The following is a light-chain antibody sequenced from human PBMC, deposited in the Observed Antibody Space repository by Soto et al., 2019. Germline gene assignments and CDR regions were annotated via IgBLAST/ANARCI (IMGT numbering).Light chain of an antibody. Sequence: QSVLTQPRSVSGSPGQSVTISCTGTSSDVGVYNYVSWYQQHPGKAPKLMIYDVGKRPSGVPDRFSGSKSDNTASLTISGLQAEGEADYYCGSYAGSYTRVFGNGTKVTVL. J-gene: IGLJ1*01. V-gene: IGLV2-11*01. CDR2: DVG. CDR1: SSDVGVYNY. CDR3: GSYAGSYTRV.